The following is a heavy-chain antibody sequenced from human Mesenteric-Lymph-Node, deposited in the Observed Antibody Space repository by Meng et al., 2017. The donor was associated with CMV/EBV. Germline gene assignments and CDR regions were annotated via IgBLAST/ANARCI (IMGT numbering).Heavy chain of an antibody. CDR3: ARGGSYQIFDY. CDR2: IKQDGSEK. Sequence: GESLKISCEGSGFPFGDSYMSWIRLAPGKGLEWVANIKQDGSEKYYVDSVKGRFTISRDNAKNSLYLQMNSLRAEDTAVYYCARGGSYQIFDYWGQGTLVTVSS. CDR1: GFPFGDSY. D-gene: IGHD1-26*01. V-gene: IGHV3-7*01. J-gene: IGHJ4*02.